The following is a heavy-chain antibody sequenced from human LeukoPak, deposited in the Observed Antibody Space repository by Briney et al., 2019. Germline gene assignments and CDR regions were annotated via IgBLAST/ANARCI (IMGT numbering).Heavy chain of an antibody. V-gene: IGHV3-15*01. CDR2: IKSETDGGTT. J-gene: IGHJ4*02. CDR1: GFTFSNAW. Sequence: GGSLRLSCAASGFTFSNAWMSWVRQAPGKGLEWVGRIKSETDGGTTDYAAPVKGRFTISRDDSKNTLYLQMNSLKTEDTAVYYCTSYTYGFFNYWGQGTPVTVPS. CDR3: TSYTYGFFNY. D-gene: IGHD5-18*01.